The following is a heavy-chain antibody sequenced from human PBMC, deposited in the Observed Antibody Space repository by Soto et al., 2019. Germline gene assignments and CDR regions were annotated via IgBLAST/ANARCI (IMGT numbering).Heavy chain of an antibody. Sequence: GGSLRLSCAASGFTFSRYWMTWVRQAPGKGLEWVANIKQDGSEIYYVDSVKGRFTISRDNAENSLYLQMNSLRAEDTAVYYYARDPVCSGGSCYDYWGQGTLVTVSS. CDR1: GFTFSRYW. D-gene: IGHD2-15*01. CDR2: IKQDGSEI. CDR3: ARDPVCSGGSCYDY. J-gene: IGHJ4*02. V-gene: IGHV3-7*01.